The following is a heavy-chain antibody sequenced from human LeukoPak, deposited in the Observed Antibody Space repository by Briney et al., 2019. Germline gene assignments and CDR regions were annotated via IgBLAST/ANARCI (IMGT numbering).Heavy chain of an antibody. D-gene: IGHD1-26*01. Sequence: SETLSLTCTVSGGSISSHYWSWVRQPPGKGLEWIGYIYYSGSTNYNPSLKGRVTMSVDTSKNQFSLKLSSVTAADTAVYYCVRGGIVGTTARIPLFDYWGQGTLVTVSS. CDR3: VRGGIVGTTARIPLFDY. CDR1: GGSISSHY. V-gene: IGHV4-59*11. CDR2: IYYSGST. J-gene: IGHJ4*02.